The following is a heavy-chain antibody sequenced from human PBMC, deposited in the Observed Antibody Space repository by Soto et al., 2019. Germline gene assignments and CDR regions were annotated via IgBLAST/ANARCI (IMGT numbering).Heavy chain of an antibody. CDR2: IYYSGST. Sequence: QVQLQESGPGLVKPSETLSLTCTVSGGSVSSGSYYWSWIRQPPGKGLEWIGYIYYSGSTNYNPSLQSRVTISVDTSKNQFSLKLSSVTAADTAVYYCARVPYCSGGSCYAWYYYYGMDVWGQGTTVTVSS. J-gene: IGHJ6*02. CDR3: ARVPYCSGGSCYAWYYYYGMDV. D-gene: IGHD2-15*01. V-gene: IGHV4-61*01. CDR1: GGSVSSGSYY.